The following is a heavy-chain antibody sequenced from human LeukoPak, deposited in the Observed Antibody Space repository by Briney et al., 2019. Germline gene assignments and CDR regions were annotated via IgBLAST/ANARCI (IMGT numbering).Heavy chain of an antibody. V-gene: IGHV3-43*02. J-gene: IGHJ4*02. CDR3: AKDLGAYAHFYLDN. CDR2: ITGDGRGT. Sequence: GGSLRLSCVASGFTFENYAMHWVRQAPGKGLEWVSLITGDGRGTYFADSLRGRITISRDNSKKSLYLQMNSLRAEDTALYYCAKDLGAYAHFYLDNWGQGTLVTVSS. CDR1: GFTFENYA. D-gene: IGHD3-3*02.